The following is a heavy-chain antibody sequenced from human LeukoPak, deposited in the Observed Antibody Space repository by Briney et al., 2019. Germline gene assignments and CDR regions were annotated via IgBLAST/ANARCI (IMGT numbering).Heavy chain of an antibody. V-gene: IGHV3-21*01. J-gene: IGHJ4*02. D-gene: IGHD4-17*01. CDR3: ARDPTTVTTGDY. Sequence: GGSLRLSCAASGFTFSSYSMNWVRQAPGKGLEWVSSISSSSSYIYYADSVKGRFTISRDNAKNSLYLQMDSLRAEDTAVYYCARDPTTVTTGDYWGQGTLVTVSS. CDR2: ISSSSSYI. CDR1: GFTFSSYS.